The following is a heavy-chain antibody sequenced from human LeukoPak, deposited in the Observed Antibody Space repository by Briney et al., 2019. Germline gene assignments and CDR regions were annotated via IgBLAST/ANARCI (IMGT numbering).Heavy chain of an antibody. D-gene: IGHD2-21*02. CDR1: GFTFSSYA. CDR2: ISYDGSNK. J-gene: IGHJ4*02. CDR3: ARSLLVTAIPPFGY. V-gene: IGHV3-30-3*01. Sequence: GGSLRLSCAASGFTFSSYAMHWVRQAPGKGLEWVAVISYDGSNKYYADSVKGRFTISRDNAKNSLYLQMNSLRAEDTAVYYCARSLLVTAIPPFGYWGQGTLVTVSS.